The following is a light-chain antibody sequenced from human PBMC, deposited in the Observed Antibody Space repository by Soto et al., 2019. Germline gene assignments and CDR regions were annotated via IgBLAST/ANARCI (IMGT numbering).Light chain of an antibody. CDR2: DAS. CDR1: QTISTW. CDR3: QQYGNSPIT. Sequence: DIQMTQSPPTLSASVGERVTITCRASQTISTWMAWYQQKPGKAPKLLVYDASTLQSGVASRFIGIVSGTGLTLTISRLEPEDFAVYYCQQYGNSPITFVQGTRLEIK. V-gene: IGKV1-5*01. J-gene: IGKJ5*01.